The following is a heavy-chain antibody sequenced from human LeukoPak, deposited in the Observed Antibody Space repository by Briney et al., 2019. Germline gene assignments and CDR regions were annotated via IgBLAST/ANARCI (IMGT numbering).Heavy chain of an antibody. Sequence: PGGSLRLPCAASGFTFSSYAMSWVRQAPGKGLEWVSAISGSGGSTYYADSVKGRFTISRDNSKNTLYLQMNSLRAEDTAVYYCAKDSAIDFWSGYYVNWFDPWGQGTLVTVSS. CDR2: ISGSGGST. J-gene: IGHJ5*02. V-gene: IGHV3-23*01. D-gene: IGHD3-3*01. CDR3: AKDSAIDFWSGYYVNWFDP. CDR1: GFTFSSYA.